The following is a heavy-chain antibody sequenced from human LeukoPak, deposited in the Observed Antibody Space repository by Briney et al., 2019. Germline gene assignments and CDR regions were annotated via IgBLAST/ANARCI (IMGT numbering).Heavy chain of an antibody. CDR1: GGSISSYY. J-gene: IGHJ4*02. CDR2: IYYSGST. V-gene: IGHV4-59*01. CDR3: TRGPDSHFDS. Sequence: SETLSLTCTVSGGSISSYYWSWIRQPPGKGLEWIGYIYYSGSTNYNPSLKSRVTISVDTSKNQFSLKLTSVTAADTAIYYCTRGPDSHFDSWGQGILVAVSS. D-gene: IGHD3-22*01.